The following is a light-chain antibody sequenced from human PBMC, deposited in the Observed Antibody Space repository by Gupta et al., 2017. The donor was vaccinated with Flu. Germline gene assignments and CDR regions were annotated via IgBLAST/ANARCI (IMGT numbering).Light chain of an antibody. CDR1: SGSIASNY. CDR3: QSYDSSNHGV. CDR2: EDN. Sequence: VTISCTRSSGSIASNYVQWYQQRPGSSPTTVIYEDNQRPSGVPDRFSGSTDSSSNSAFLTISGLKTEDEADYYCQSYDSSNHGVFGGGTKLTVL. J-gene: IGLJ3*02. V-gene: IGLV6-57*01.